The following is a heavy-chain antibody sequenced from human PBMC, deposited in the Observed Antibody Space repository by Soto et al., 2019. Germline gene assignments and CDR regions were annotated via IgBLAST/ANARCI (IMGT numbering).Heavy chain of an antibody. J-gene: IGHJ4*02. CDR3: ARGYCSSTSCQIDY. D-gene: IGHD2-2*01. Sequence: LKISCKGSGYSFTSYWISWVRQMPGKGLEWMGRIDPSDSYTNYSPSFQGHVTISADKSISAAYLQWSSLKASDTAMYYCARGYCSSTSCQIDYWGQGTLVTVSS. V-gene: IGHV5-10-1*01. CDR1: GYSFTSYW. CDR2: IDPSDSYT.